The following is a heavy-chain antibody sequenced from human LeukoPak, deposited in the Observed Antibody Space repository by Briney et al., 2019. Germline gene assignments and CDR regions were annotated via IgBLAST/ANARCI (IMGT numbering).Heavy chain of an antibody. V-gene: IGHV3-23*01. CDR1: GFTFSSYA. J-gene: IGHJ6*02. CDR3: AKDSPDRITMASYGMDV. D-gene: IGHD3-10*01. CDR2: TTGSGGST. Sequence: GGSLRPSCAASGFTFSSYAMSWVRQAPGKGLEWVSATTGSGGSTYYADSVKGRFTISRDNSKNTLYLQMNSVRPEDTAVYYCAKDSPDRITMASYGMDVWGQGTTVTVSS.